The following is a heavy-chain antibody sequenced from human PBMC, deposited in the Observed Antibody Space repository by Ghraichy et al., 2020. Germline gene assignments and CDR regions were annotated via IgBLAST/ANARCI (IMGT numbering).Heavy chain of an antibody. J-gene: IGHJ6*03. V-gene: IGHV4-59*01. D-gene: IGHD1-1*01. Sequence: GSLRLSCTVSGGSIISYYWSWIRQPPGKGLEWIGYIYYTGSTDYNPSLKSRVTISVDTSKNQFSLRLSSVTAADTAVYYCARNDNVYYYMDLWGKGTTVTVSS. CDR1: GGSIISYY. CDR2: IYYTGST. CDR3: ARNDNVYYYMDL.